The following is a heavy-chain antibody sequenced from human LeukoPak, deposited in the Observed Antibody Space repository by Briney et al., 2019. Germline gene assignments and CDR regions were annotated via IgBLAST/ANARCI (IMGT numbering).Heavy chain of an antibody. D-gene: IGHD4-17*01. CDR2: IWYDGSNK. CDR3: AKDLPPDYGDYGTFDY. J-gene: IGHJ4*02. Sequence: GGSLRLSCAASGFTFSSYGMHWVRQAPGKGLEWVAVIWYDGSNKYYADSVKGRFTISRDNSKNTLYLQMNSLRAEDTAVYYCAKDLPPDYGDYGTFDYWGQGTLVTVSS. V-gene: IGHV3-30*02. CDR1: GFTFSSYG.